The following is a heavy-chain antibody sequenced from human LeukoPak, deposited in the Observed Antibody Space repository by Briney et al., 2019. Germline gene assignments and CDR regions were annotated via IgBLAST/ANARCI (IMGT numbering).Heavy chain of an antibody. V-gene: IGHV4-34*01. CDR3: ARANSGCVHPVGYYYGMDV. CDR2: INHSGST. CDR1: GGSFSGYY. D-gene: IGHD5-12*01. J-gene: IGHJ6*02. Sequence: SETLSLTCAVYGGSFSGYYWSWIRQPPGKGLEWIGEINHSGSTNYNPSLKSRVTISVDTSKNQFSLKLSSVTAADTAVYYCARANSGCVHPVGYYYGMDVWGQGTTVTVSS.